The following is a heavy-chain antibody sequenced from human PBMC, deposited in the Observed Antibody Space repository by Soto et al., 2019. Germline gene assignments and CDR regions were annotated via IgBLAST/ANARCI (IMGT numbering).Heavy chain of an antibody. V-gene: IGHV4-34*01. CDR1: GGSFSGYY. J-gene: IGHJ6*03. CDR2: INHSGST. Sequence: QVQLQQWGAGLLKPSETLSLTCAVYGGSFSGYYWSWIRQPPGKGLEWIGEINHSGSTNYNPSLKSRVTISVDTSTNQFSLKLSSVTSADTAVYYCARSGGYYYYYYMDVWGKGTTVTVSS. D-gene: IGHD6-25*01. CDR3: ARSGGYYYYYYMDV.